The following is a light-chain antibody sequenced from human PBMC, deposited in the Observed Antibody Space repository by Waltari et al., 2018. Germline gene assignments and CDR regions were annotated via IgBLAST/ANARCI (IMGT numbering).Light chain of an antibody. CDR3: SSYAGSNNLV. CDR2: EVN. V-gene: IGLV2-8*01. Sequence: QSALTQPPSASGSPGQSVTISCTGTRSDVGGYTFVSWYQQHPGRAPKLMIYEVNQRPSGVPDRFSGSKSGNTASLTVSGLQAEDEADYYCSSYAGSNNLVFGTGTKVTVL. CDR1: RSDVGGYTF. J-gene: IGLJ1*01.